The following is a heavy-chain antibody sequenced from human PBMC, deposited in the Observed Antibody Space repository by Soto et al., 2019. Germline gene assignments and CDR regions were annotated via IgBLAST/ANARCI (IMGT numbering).Heavy chain of an antibody. CDR2: MNPNSGNT. CDR1: GYTFTSYD. V-gene: IGHV1-8*01. CDR3: AMSSSSQGYYYYGMDV. Sequence: WASVKVSCKASGYTFTSYDINWVRQATGQGLEWMGWMNPNSGNTGYAQKFQGRVTMTRNTSISTAYMELSSLRSEDTAVYYCAMSSSSQGYYYYGMDVWGQGTTVTVS. D-gene: IGHD6-6*01. J-gene: IGHJ6*02.